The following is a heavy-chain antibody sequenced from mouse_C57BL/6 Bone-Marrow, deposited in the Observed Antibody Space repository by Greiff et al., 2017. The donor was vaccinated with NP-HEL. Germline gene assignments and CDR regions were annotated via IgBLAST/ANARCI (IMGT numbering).Heavy chain of an antibody. Sequence: QVQLKQPGAELVKPGASVKMSCKASGYTFTSYWITWVKQRPGQGLEWIGDIYPGSGSTNYNEKFKSKATLPLDTSSSTAYMQLSSLTSEDSAVYYCARLANWDFAYYFDYWGQGTTLTVSS. CDR2: IYPGSGST. D-gene: IGHD4-1*01. V-gene: IGHV1-55*01. CDR3: ARLANWDFAYYFDY. CDR1: GYTFTSYW. J-gene: IGHJ2*01.